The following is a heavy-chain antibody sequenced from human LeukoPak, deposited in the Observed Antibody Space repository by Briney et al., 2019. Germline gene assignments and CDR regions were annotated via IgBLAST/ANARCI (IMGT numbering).Heavy chain of an antibody. CDR1: GFTFSNYG. D-gene: IGHD5-12*01. Sequence: PGRSLTVSCAASGFTFSNYGMHWVRQAPGKGLEWVAVIWDDGSNEYYADSVKGRFTIFRDNRRNTLYLQMNSLRAEDTAVYSCARQVHSAYDGWFDPWGQGTLVTVSS. J-gene: IGHJ5*02. CDR2: IWDDGSNE. CDR3: ARQVHSAYDGWFDP. V-gene: IGHV3-33*01.